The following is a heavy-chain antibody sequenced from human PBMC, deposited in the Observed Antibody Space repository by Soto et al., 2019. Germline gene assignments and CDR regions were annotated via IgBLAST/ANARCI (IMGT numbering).Heavy chain of an antibody. Sequence: QVQLVQSGAEVKKPGASVKVSCKASGYTFTSYDINWVRQATGQGLEWMGWMNPNSGNTGYAQKFQGRVTRAGSTSISTAYRELSILRSDVTAVYYGARTLYGDNVDYGGQGALGTVCS. CDR2: MNPNSGNT. CDR1: GYTFTSYD. CDR3: ARTLYGDNVDY. V-gene: IGHV1-8*01. J-gene: IGHJ4*02. D-gene: IGHD4-17*01.